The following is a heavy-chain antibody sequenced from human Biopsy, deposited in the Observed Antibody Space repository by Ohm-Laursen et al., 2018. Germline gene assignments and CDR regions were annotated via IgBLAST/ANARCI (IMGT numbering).Heavy chain of an antibody. CDR2: IGGSGGGT. Sequence: SLRLSCTASGLRFSMYAMSWVRQAPGKGLEWVSAIGGSGGGTYYADSVKGRFTISRDDSKNTVYLQMNSLRVEDRAVYYCARPMSWVVAYGMDVWGQGTTVTVSS. CDR3: ARPMSWVVAYGMDV. V-gene: IGHV3-23*01. J-gene: IGHJ6*02. CDR1: GLRFSMYA. D-gene: IGHD2-15*01.